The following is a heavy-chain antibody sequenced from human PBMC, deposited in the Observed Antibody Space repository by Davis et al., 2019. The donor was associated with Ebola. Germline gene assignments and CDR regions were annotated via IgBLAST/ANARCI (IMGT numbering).Heavy chain of an antibody. CDR1: GDSISSYY. CDR2: IYYSGST. V-gene: IGHV4-59*08. CDR3: ARLDYDFWSGYYSSGWFDP. J-gene: IGHJ5*02. Sequence: MPSETLSLTCTVSGDSISSYYWSWIRQPPGKELEWMGCIYYSGSTNYNPSLKSRVTISVDTSKNQFSLKLSSVTAADTAVYYCARLDYDFWSGYYSSGWFDPWGQGTLVTVSS. D-gene: IGHD3-3*01.